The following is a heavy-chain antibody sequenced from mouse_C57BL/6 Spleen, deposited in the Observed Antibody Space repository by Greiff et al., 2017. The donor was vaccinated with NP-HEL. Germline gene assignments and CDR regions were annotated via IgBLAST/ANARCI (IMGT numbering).Heavy chain of an antibody. CDR3: ARLDGYCYFDY. Sequence: EVKVVESGGGLVKPGGSLKLSCAASGFTFSSYTMSWVRQTPEKRLEWVATISGGGGNTYYPDSVKGRFTISRDNAKNTLYLQMSSLRSEDTALYYCARLDGYCYFDYWGQGTTLTVSS. CDR1: GFTFSSYT. CDR2: ISGGGGNT. D-gene: IGHD2-3*01. V-gene: IGHV5-9*01. J-gene: IGHJ2*01.